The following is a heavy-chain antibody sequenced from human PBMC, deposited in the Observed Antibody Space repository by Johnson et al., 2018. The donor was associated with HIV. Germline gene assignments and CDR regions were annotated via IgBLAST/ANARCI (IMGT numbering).Heavy chain of an antibody. D-gene: IGHD2-15*01. V-gene: IGHV3-30*18. CDR1: GFTFSSYG. CDR2: ISNDGNSK. J-gene: IGHJ3*02. CDR3: AKDEEGYCSGGSCYANAFDI. Sequence: QVQLVESGGVVVQPGRSLRLSCAASGFTFSSYGMHWVRQAPGKGLEWVAVISNDGNSKYYTESLKGRITISRDNSMNTLYLQMNSLRAEDTAVYYCAKDEEGYCSGGSCYANAFDIWGQGTMVTVSS.